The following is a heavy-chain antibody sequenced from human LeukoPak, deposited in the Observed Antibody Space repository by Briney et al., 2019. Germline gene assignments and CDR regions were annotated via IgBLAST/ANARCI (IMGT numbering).Heavy chain of an antibody. CDR3: ARGDYGDYDYYDYGMDV. J-gene: IGHJ6*02. D-gene: IGHD4-17*01. CDR1: GFTFSSYS. V-gene: IGHV3-21*01. Sequence: GGSLRLSCAASGFTFSSYSMNWVRQAPGKGLEWVSSISSSSSYIYYADSVKGRFTISRDNAKNSLYLQMNSLRAEDTAVYYCARGDYGDYDYYDYGMDVWGQGTTVTVSS. CDR2: ISSSSSYI.